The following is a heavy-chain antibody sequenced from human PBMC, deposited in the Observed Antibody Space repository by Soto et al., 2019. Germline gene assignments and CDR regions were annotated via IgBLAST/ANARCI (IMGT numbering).Heavy chain of an antibody. D-gene: IGHD6-13*01. CDR1: GFTFSSYS. J-gene: IGHJ4*02. CDR2: ISSSSSTI. V-gene: IGHV3-48*02. CDR3: ARGIGSSIAACYFAY. Sequence: EVQLVESGGGLVQPGGSLRLSCAASGFTFSSYSMNWVRQAPGKGLEWVSYISSSSSTIYYADSVKGRFTISRDNAKNSLYLQMNSLRDEDTAVYYCARGIGSSIAACYFAYWGQGTLVTVSS.